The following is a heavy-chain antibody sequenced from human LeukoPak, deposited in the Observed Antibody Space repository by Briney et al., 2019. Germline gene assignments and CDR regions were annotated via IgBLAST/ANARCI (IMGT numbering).Heavy chain of an antibody. D-gene: IGHD1-26*01. J-gene: IGHJ4*02. CDR1: GYTFTRYD. CDR3: ARDSGSLHGESTFDY. V-gene: IGHV1-8*01. Sequence: ASVKVSCKASGYTFTRYDINWVRQATGQGLEWMGWMNPNSGNTGYAQKFQGRVTMTRNTSISTAYMELSSLRSEDTAVYYCARDSGSLHGESTFDYWGQGTLVTVSS. CDR2: MNPNSGNT.